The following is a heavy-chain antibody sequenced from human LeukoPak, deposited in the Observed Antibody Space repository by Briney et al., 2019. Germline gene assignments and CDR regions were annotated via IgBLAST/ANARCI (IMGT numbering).Heavy chain of an antibody. V-gene: IGHV3-30*02. CDR3: AKAGCSSTSCRGLFFDY. J-gene: IGHJ4*02. CDR2: IRYDGSNK. D-gene: IGHD2-2*01. CDR1: GFTFSSYG. Sequence: GGSLRLSCAASGFTFSSYGMHWVRQAPGKGLEWVAFIRYDGSNKYYADSVKGRFTISRDNSKNTLYLQMNSLRAEDTAVYYCAKAGCSSTSCRGLFFDYWGQGTLVTVSS.